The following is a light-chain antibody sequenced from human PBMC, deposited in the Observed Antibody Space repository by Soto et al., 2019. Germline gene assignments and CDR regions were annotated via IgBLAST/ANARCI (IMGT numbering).Light chain of an antibody. J-gene: IGLJ1*01. CDR3: YSYAGNNFYV. CDR2: EVY. CDR1: SSDVGGYNL. V-gene: IGLV2-23*02. Sequence: QSALTQPASVSGSPGQSITISCTGTSSDVGGYNLVSWYQQHPGKAPKLMIYEVYQRPSGVSNRFSGSKSGNAASLTISGLQAEDEADYYCYSYAGNNFYVFGTGTKSPS.